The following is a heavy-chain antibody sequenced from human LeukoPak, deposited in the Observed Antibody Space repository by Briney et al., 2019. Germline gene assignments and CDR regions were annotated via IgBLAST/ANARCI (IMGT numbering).Heavy chain of an antibody. CDR1: GGSFSGYY. CDR2: INHSGST. CDR3: ARRRMVRGVIHWFDP. D-gene: IGHD3-10*01. J-gene: IGHJ5*02. V-gene: IGHV4-34*01. Sequence: SETLSLTCAVYGGSFSGYYWSWIRQPPGKGLEWIGEINHSGSTNYNPSLKSRVTISVDTSKNQFSLKLSSVTAADTAVYYCARRRMVRGVIHWFDPWGQGTLVTVSS.